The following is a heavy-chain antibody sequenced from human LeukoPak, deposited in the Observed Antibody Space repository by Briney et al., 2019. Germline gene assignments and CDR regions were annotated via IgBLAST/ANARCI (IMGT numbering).Heavy chain of an antibody. V-gene: IGHV4-59*01. J-gene: IGHJ6*02. CDR1: GGSISSYY. D-gene: IGHD3-10*01. Sequence: PSETLSLTCTVSGGSISSYYWSWIRQPPGKGLEWIGYIYYSGSTNYNPSLKSRVTISVDTSKNQFSLKLSSVTAADTAVYYCAREGESHYGMDVWGQGTTVTVSS. CDR2: IYYSGST. CDR3: AREGESHYGMDV.